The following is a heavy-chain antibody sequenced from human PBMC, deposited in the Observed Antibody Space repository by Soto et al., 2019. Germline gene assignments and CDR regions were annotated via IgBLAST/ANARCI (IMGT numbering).Heavy chain of an antibody. J-gene: IGHJ4*02. CDR1: GGTFSSYT. D-gene: IGHD2-21*02. CDR2: IIPILGIA. Sequence: QVQLVQSGAEVKKPGSSVKVSCKASGGTFSSYTISWVRQAPGQGLEWMGRIIPILGIANYAQKFQGRVTITADKSTSTAYMELSSLRSEHTAVYYCARDRVVTATQFDYWGQGTLVTVSS. V-gene: IGHV1-69*08. CDR3: ARDRVVTATQFDY.